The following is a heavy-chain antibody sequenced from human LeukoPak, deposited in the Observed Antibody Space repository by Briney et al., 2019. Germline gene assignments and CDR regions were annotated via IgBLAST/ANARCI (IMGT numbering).Heavy chain of an antibody. J-gene: IGHJ4*02. CDR1: GGSFSGYY. CDR2: INHSGST. CDR3: ARVVTAVAVYYFDY. Sequence: SEALSLTCAVYGGSFSGYYWSWIRQPPGKGLEWIGEINHSGSTNYNPSLKSRVTISVDTSKTQFSLKLSSVTAADTAVYYCARVVTAVAVYYFDYWGQGTLVTVSS. D-gene: IGHD6-19*01. V-gene: IGHV4-34*01.